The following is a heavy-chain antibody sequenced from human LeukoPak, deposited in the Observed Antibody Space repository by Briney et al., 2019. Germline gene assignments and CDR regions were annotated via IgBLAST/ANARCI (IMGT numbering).Heavy chain of an antibody. J-gene: IGHJ4*02. V-gene: IGHV3-23*01. CDR2: ISGSGGST. Sequence: PGGSLRLSCAASGFTFSSYAMSWVRQAPGKGLEWVPAISGSGGSTYYADSVKGRFTISRDNSKNTLYLQMNSLRAEDTAVYYCAKFLYYYDSSGYYYLDYWGQGTLVTVSS. CDR3: AKFLYYYDSSGYYYLDY. D-gene: IGHD3-22*01. CDR1: GFTFSSYA.